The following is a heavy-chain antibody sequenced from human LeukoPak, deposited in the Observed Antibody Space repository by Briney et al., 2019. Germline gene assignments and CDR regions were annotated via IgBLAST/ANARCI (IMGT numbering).Heavy chain of an antibody. J-gene: IGHJ6*03. Sequence: GGSLRLSCAASGFTFDYYAMHWVRQAPGKGLEWVSCINWNSRNIGYADSVKGRFTISRDNAKNSLYLQMNSLRAEDTALYYCAKASGGTYYYYMDVWGKGTTVTVSS. V-gene: IGHV3-9*01. CDR1: GFTFDYYA. CDR3: AKASGGTYYYYMDV. CDR2: INWNSRNI. D-gene: IGHD3-3*01.